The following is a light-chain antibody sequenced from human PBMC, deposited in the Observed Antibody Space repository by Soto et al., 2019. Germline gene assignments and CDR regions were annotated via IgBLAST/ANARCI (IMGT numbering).Light chain of an antibody. CDR3: QQRSSWWT. CDR2: DAS. J-gene: IGKJ1*01. V-gene: IGKV3-11*01. Sequence: EIVLTQSPATLSLSPGERATLSCRASQSVSSYLAWYQQKPGQAPSLLIYDASNRATGIPARFSGSGSGTDFTLTISSLEAEDFAVYYCQQRSSWWTCGRGTKMEIK. CDR1: QSVSSY.